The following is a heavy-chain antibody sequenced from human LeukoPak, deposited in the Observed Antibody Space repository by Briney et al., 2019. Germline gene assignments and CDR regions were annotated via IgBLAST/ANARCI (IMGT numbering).Heavy chain of an antibody. V-gene: IGHV4-59*01. D-gene: IGHD2-15*01. J-gene: IGHJ4*02. CDR1: GGSISTYY. CDR2: VYYTGST. Sequence: PSETLSLTCTVSGGSISTYYWSWIRQPPRKGREWIVYVYYTGSTNYSPSLKSRVTISVDTSKNQFSLKLSSVTAADTAVYFCARTQYCSGGSCYPYYFDYWGQGTLVTVSS. CDR3: ARTQYCSGGSCYPYYFDY.